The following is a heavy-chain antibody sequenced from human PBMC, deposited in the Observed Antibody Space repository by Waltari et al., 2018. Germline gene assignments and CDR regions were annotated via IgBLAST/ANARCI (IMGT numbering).Heavy chain of an antibody. J-gene: IGHJ2*01. V-gene: IGHV3-23*01. D-gene: IGHD7-27*01. CDR2: ITGGGTNT. CDR3: AKGLGMRDWYFDI. CDR1: GLTFQNYA. Sequence: EVRVLESGGGLVQPGGSLRLSWAASGLTFQNYAMAWVRQAPGKGLECVAVITGGGTNTYYADSVKGRFTVSRDNSKNTLDLQMNNLRLEDTAVYFCAKGLGMRDWYFDIWGRGTLLTVSS.